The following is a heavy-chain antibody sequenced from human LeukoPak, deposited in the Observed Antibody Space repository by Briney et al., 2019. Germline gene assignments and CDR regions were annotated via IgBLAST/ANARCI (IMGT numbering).Heavy chain of an antibody. J-gene: IGHJ4*02. Sequence: EGSLRLSCAASGFTFSGSAMHWVRQASGKGLEWVGRIRSKANSYATAYAASVKGRFTISRDDSKNTAYLQMNSLKTEDTAVYYCARAPPLYSGSLLGDFDYWGQGTLVTVSS. CDR2: IRSKANSYAT. D-gene: IGHD1-26*01. V-gene: IGHV3-73*01. CDR3: ARAPPLYSGSLLGDFDY. CDR1: GFTFSGSA.